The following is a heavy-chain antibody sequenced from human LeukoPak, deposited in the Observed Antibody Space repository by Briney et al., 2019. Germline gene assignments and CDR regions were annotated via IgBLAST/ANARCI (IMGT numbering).Heavy chain of an antibody. CDR1: GFTFDDYG. Sequence: PGGSPRLSCAASGFTFDDYGMSWVRHAPGKGLEWVSGINWNGGSTGYADSVKGRFTISRDNAKNSLYLQMNSLRAEDTALYYCARDQGLSSYYYYMDVWGKGTTVTVSS. J-gene: IGHJ6*03. CDR2: INWNGGST. CDR3: ARDQGLSSYYYYMDV. D-gene: IGHD3/OR15-3a*01. V-gene: IGHV3-20*04.